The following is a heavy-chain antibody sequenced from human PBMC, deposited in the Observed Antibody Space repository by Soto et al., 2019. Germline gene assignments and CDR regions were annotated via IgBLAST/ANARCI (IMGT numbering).Heavy chain of an antibody. CDR2: IGPAGDT. V-gene: IGHV3-13*04. CDR3: ARSRGADFDY. D-gene: IGHD3-10*01. Sequence: EVQLVESGGALVQPGGSLRLSCAASGFTLSNYDMHWVRQATGKGLEWVSAIGPAGDTYYPGSVKGRFTISRENATNSLYLQMNSLRAGDTAVYYCARSRGADFDYWGQGTLVTVSS. J-gene: IGHJ4*02. CDR1: GFTLSNYD.